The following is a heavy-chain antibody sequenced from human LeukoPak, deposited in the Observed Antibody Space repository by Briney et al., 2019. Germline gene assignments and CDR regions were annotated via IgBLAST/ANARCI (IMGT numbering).Heavy chain of an antibody. Sequence: PSETLSLTCGVYDGSFSDYFWGWIRQPPGKGLEWIGEINHGGSANYGPTLKSRVTISVDTSRNQFSLKVTSVTASDTAVYYCARRDSSSLGYYFDYWGQGTLVTVSS. V-gene: IGHV4-34*01. CDR1: DGSFSDYF. CDR2: INHGGSA. CDR3: ARRDSSSLGYYFDY. J-gene: IGHJ4*02. D-gene: IGHD6-6*01.